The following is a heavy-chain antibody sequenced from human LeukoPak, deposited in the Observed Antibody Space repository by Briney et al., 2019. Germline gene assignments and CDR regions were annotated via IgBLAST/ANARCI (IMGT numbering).Heavy chain of an antibody. J-gene: IGHJ4*02. CDR3: ARARVMGGGENFDF. D-gene: IGHD4-11*01. CDR2: ISGTSSTI. V-gene: IGHV3-48*04. CDR1: GFNFSRHT. Sequence: PEGSLRLSCAASGFNFSRHTMNWVRQAPGKGLGWVSYISGTSSTIYYADSVKGRFTISRDNAENSLYLQTNSLSAEDTAVYYCARARVMGGGENFDFWGQETLVTVSS.